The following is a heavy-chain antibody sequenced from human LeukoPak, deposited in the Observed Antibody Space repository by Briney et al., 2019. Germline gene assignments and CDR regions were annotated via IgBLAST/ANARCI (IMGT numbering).Heavy chain of an antibody. CDR2: INPNSGGT. D-gene: IGHD2-2*01. CDR1: GYTFTGYY. Sequence: GASVKVSCKASGYTFTGYYMHWVRQAPGQGVEWMGWINPNSGGTNYAQKFQGRVTMTRDTSISTAYMELSRLRSDDTAVYYCARDPDVHQLPHPAGYWGQGTLVTVSS. V-gene: IGHV1-2*02. CDR3: ARDPDVHQLPHPAGY. J-gene: IGHJ4*02.